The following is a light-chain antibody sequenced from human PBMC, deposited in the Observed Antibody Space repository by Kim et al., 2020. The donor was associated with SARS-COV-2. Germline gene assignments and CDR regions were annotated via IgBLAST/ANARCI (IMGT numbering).Light chain of an antibody. CDR3: QQYHLWPIT. Sequence: GSPGKRATLACRASQSVSSNLAWYQQNPGQAPRLLISDASTRATGIPARFSGSGSGTEFTLTISSLQSEDFAVYYCQQYHLWPITFGQGTRLEIK. V-gene: IGKV3-15*01. J-gene: IGKJ5*01. CDR2: DAS. CDR1: QSVSSN.